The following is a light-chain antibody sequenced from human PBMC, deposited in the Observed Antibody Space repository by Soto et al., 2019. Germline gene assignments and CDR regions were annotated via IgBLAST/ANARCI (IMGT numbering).Light chain of an antibody. CDR3: QQYSKWPLT. CDR2: GAS. J-gene: IGKJ4*01. V-gene: IGKV3-15*01. Sequence: EIVMTQSPATLSVSPGERVTLSCRARQSVGSNLAWYQQKPGQAPRLLIYGASTGATGIPARFSGSGSGTEFILTISSLQFEDFAVYYCQQYSKWPLTFGGGTKVDIK. CDR1: QSVGSN.